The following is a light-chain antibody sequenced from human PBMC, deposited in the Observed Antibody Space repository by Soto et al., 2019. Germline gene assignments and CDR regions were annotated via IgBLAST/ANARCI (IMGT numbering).Light chain of an antibody. V-gene: IGKV1-9*01. J-gene: IGKJ1*01. Sequence: DIQLTQSPSFLSASVGDRVTITCRASQGISSYLAWYQQKPGKAPKLLIYAASTLQSGVPSRFRGSGSGTEFTLTISSLQPDDFATYYCHQYNRFPRTFGQGTKVDIK. CDR1: QGISSY. CDR2: AAS. CDR3: HQYNRFPRT.